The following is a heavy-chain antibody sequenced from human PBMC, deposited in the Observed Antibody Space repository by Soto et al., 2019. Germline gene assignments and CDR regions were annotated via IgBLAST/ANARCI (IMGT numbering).Heavy chain of an antibody. CDR3: ARDMITFGGVGLNWFDP. Sequence: QVQLVQSGAEVKKPGASVKVSCKASGYTFTSYDINWVRQATGQGLEWMGWMNPNSGNTGYAQKYQGRVNITRNTSIRTAYIELSSLRSEDTAVYYCARDMITFGGVGLNWFDPWGQGTLVTVSS. CDR2: MNPNSGNT. D-gene: IGHD3-16*01. CDR1: GYTFTSYD. V-gene: IGHV1-8*01. J-gene: IGHJ5*02.